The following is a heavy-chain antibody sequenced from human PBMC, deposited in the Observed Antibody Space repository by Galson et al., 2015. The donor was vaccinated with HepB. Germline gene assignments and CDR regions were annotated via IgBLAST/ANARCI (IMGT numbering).Heavy chain of an antibody. CDR2: IKQDGSEK. Sequence: SLRLSCAASRFTFSSYWMSWVRQAPGKGLEWVANIKQDGSEKYYVDSVKGRFTISRDNAKNSLYLQMNSLRAEDTAVYYCARGGHVREYYYDGSGYYYERNQYAFDIWSQGTMVTVSS. J-gene: IGHJ3*02. CDR3: ARGGHVREYYYDGSGYYYERNQYAFDI. D-gene: IGHD3-22*01. CDR1: RFTFSSYW. V-gene: IGHV3-7*03.